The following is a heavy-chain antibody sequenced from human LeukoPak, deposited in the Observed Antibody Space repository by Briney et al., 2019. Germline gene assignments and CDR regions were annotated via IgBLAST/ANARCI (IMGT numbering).Heavy chain of an antibody. CDR3: AKDRGSSSWYLSEYFQH. CDR1: GFTFSSYG. CDR2: ISYDGSNK. D-gene: IGHD6-13*01. J-gene: IGHJ1*01. V-gene: IGHV3-30*18. Sequence: PGGSLRLSCAASGFTFSSYGMHWVRQAPGKGLEWVAVISYDGSNKYYADSVKGRFTISRDNSKNTLYLQMNSLRAEDTAVYYCAKDRGSSSWYLSEYFQHWGQGTLVTVSS.